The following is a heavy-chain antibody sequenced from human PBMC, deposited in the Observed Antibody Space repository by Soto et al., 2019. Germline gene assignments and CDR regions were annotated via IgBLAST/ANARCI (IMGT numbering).Heavy chain of an antibody. J-gene: IGHJ4*02. V-gene: IGHV4-30-2*01. Sequence: PSETLSLTCAVSGGSISSGGYSWSWIRQPPGKGLEWIGYIYHSGSTYYNPSLKSRVTISVDRSKNQFSLKLSSVTAADTAVYYCASLNRDYYGSRSYYRSSLAPWYYFDYWGQGTLVTVSS. D-gene: IGHD3-10*01. CDR1: GGSISSGGYS. CDR3: ASLNRDYYGSRSYYRSSLAPWYYFDY. CDR2: IYHSGST.